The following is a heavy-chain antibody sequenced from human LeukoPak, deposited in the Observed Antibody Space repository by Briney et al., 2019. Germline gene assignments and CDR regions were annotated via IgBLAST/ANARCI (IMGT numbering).Heavy chain of an antibody. Sequence: SETLSLTCTVSGVSISRYYWSWIRQPAGKGLEWIGRIYSSGSTTYNPSLKSRVTISVDTSKNQFSLKLSSVTAADTAVYYCARNGIAVAGPPNWFDPWGQGTLVTVSS. J-gene: IGHJ5*02. CDR1: GVSISRYY. V-gene: IGHV4-4*07. CDR3: ARNGIAVAGPPNWFDP. CDR2: IYSSGST. D-gene: IGHD6-19*01.